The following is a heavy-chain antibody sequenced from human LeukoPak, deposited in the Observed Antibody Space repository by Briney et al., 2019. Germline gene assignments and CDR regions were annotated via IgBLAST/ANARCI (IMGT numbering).Heavy chain of an antibody. CDR3: AKDISQLLSIGMDV. CDR2: ISWNSGSI. V-gene: IGHV3-9*01. CDR1: GFTFDDDA. Sequence: GRSLRLSCAASGFTFDDDAMHCVRQAPGKGLEWVSGISWNSGSIGYADSVKGRFTISRDNAKNSLYLQMNSLRAEDTALYYCAKDISQLLSIGMDVWGQGTTVTGSS. J-gene: IGHJ6*02. D-gene: IGHD2-2*01.